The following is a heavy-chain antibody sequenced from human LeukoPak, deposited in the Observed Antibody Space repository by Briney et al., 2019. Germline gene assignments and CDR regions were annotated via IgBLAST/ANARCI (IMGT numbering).Heavy chain of an antibody. CDR1: GYTFTSYD. V-gene: IGHV1-8*03. CDR3: ARERVGAIMRYPLDI. CDR2: MNPNSGNT. Sequence: ASVKVSCKASGYTFTSYDINWVRQATGQGLEWMGWMNPNSGNTGYAQKFQGRVTITRNTSISTAYMELSSLRSEDTAVYYCARERVGAIMRYPLDIWGQGTMVTVSS. D-gene: IGHD1-26*01. J-gene: IGHJ3*02.